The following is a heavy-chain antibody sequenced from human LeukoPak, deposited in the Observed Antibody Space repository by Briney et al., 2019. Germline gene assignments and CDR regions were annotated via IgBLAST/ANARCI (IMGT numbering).Heavy chain of an antibody. CDR3: AGLIAAAGTAYYFDY. J-gene: IGHJ4*02. D-gene: IGHD6-13*01. CDR2: IYYSGST. V-gene: IGHV4-59*08. CDR1: GGSISSYY. Sequence: SETLSLTCTVSGGSISSYYWSWIRQPPGKGLEWIGYIYYSGSTNYNPSLKSRVTISVDTSKSQFSLKLSSVTAADTAVYYCAGLIAAAGTAYYFDYWGQGTLVTVSS.